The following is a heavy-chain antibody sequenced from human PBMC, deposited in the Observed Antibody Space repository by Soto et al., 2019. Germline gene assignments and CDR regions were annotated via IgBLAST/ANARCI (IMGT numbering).Heavy chain of an antibody. CDR2: ISAYNGNT. V-gene: IGHV1-18*04. CDR3: ARDDSGSYSGWKYYGMDV. Sequence: QVQLVQSGAEVKKPGASVKVSCKASGYTFTSYGISWVRQAPGQGLEWMGWISAYNGNTNYAQKLQGRVTMTTERSTRTAYMELRSLISDDRAVYYCARDDSGSYSGWKYYGMDVWGQGTTVTVSS. CDR1: GYTFTSYG. J-gene: IGHJ6*02. D-gene: IGHD1-26*01.